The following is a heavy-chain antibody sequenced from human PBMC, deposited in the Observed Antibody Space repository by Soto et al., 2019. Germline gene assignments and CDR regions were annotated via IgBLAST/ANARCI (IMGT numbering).Heavy chain of an antibody. Sequence: AISXXXXAPGERLQWIAAISGSADGTDYTHSVRGRFTISRDNAKKTVHLQMDSLRVEDTAVYFCAKDTVGGYSFWSGYYSDGLDVWGQGTLVSVS. V-gene: IGHV3-23*01. CDR3: AKDTVGGYSFWSGYYSDGLDV. CDR1: A. D-gene: IGHD3-3*01. J-gene: IGHJ3*01. CDR2: ISGSADGT.